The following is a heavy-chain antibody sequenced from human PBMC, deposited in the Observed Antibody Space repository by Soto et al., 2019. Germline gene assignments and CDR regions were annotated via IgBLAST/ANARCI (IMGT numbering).Heavy chain of an antibody. CDR1: GGSISSSNW. Sequence: SETLSLTCAVSGGSISSSNWWSWVRQPPGKGLEWIGEIYHSGSTNYNPSLKSRVTISVDKSKNQFSLKLSSVTAADTAVYYCARDQILTGYYPGIGPNWLDTWGHGTLVTVSS. J-gene: IGHJ5*01. D-gene: IGHD3-9*01. V-gene: IGHV4-4*02. CDR2: IYHSGST. CDR3: ARDQILTGYYPGIGPNWLDT.